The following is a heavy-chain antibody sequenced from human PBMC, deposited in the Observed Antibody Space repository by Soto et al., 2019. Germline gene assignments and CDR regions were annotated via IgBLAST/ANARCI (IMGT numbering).Heavy chain of an antibody. CDR3: SRRAPEGFDT. J-gene: IGHJ5*02. Sequence: QMQLLESGPGLVKPSGTLSLSCTVSGAYFGTSAYYWGWIRRAPGKGLEWIGSINSSGSTFSNPSLKSRVTISVDTSKNQVALKLTSVTAADTALYYCSRRAPEGFDTWGQGTLVTVSS. V-gene: IGHV4-39*01. CDR2: INSSGST. CDR1: GAYFGTSAYY.